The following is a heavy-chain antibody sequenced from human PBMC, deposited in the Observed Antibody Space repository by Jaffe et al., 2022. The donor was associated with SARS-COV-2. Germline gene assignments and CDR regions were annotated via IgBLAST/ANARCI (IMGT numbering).Heavy chain of an antibody. CDR1: GGSISSGSYY. CDR3: ARNVDTAMVSDWFDP. V-gene: IGHV4-61*02. CDR2: IYTSGST. Sequence: QVQLQESGPGLVKPSQTLSLTCTVSGGSISSGSYYWSWIRQPAGKGLEWIGRIYTSGSTNYNPSLKSRVTISVDTSKNQFSLKLSSVTAADTAVYYCARNVDTAMVSDWFDPWGQGTLVTVSS. J-gene: IGHJ5*02. D-gene: IGHD5-18*01.